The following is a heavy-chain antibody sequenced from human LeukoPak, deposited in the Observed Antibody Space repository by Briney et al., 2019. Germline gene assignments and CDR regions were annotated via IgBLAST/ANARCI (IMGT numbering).Heavy chain of an antibody. V-gene: IGHV3-23*01. CDR2: ISGSGKSI. J-gene: IGHJ5*02. CDR3: EKDARGSLPYNWFDP. D-gene: IGHD3-16*01. CDR1: GFTFSDYA. Sequence: PGGSLRLSCAASGFTFSDYALNWVRQVPGKGLEWVSAISGSGKSIYYRDSVKGRFTVSRDNTNNTMFLQMSGLKAEDTDVYYCEKDARGSLPYNWFDPWGKGTLVTVS.